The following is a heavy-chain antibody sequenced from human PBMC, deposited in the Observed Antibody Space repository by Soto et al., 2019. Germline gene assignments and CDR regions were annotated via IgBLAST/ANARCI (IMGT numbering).Heavy chain of an antibody. Sequence: SVKVSCKAAGCTFTSSAVQWVRQARGQRLEWIGWIVVGSGNTNYAQKFQERVTITRDMSTSTAYMELSSLRSEDTAVYYCAAARYSSGWADYWGQGTQVTVSS. J-gene: IGHJ4*02. CDR3: AAARYSSGWADY. CDR2: IVVGSGNT. CDR1: GCTFTSSA. D-gene: IGHD6-19*01. V-gene: IGHV1-58*01.